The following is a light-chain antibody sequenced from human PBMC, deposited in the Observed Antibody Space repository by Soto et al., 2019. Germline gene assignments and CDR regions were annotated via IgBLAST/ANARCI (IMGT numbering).Light chain of an antibody. CDR3: QQYNNWPLT. CDR1: QSVSNN. J-gene: IGKJ4*01. V-gene: IGKV3-15*01. CDR2: GAS. Sequence: EIVMTQSPATLSVSPGESATLSCRASQSVSNNLAWYQQKPGQAPRLLIYGASARATGIPARFSGSESGTEFTLTISSLQSEDFAVYYCQQYNNWPLTFGGGTKVEIK.